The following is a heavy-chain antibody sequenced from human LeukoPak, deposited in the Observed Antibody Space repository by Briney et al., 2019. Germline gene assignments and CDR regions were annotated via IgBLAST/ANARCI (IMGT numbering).Heavy chain of an antibody. Sequence: ASVKVSCKASGYTFTGYYMHWVRLAPGQGLEWMGWINPNSGGTNYAQKFQGRVTMTRDTSISTAYMELSRLRSDDTAVYYCASPDDCSGGSCYSSDYYYYMDVWGKGTTVTVSS. V-gene: IGHV1-2*02. CDR2: INPNSGGT. CDR3: ASPDDCSGGSCYSSDYYYYMDV. D-gene: IGHD2-15*01. J-gene: IGHJ6*03. CDR1: GYTFTGYY.